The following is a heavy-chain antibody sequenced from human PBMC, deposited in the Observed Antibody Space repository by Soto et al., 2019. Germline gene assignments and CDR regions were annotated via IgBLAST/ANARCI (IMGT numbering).Heavy chain of an antibody. J-gene: IGHJ4*02. CDR2: IYYSGST. Sequence: SETLSLTCTVSGCSLSSYYLSWIRQPPGKGLEWIGYIYYSGSTNYNPSLKSRVTISVDTSKNQFSLKLSSVTAADTAVYYCARRYGGNLDYWGQGTLVTVSS. V-gene: IGHV4-59*08. CDR1: GCSLSSYY. D-gene: IGHD1-26*01. CDR3: ARRYGGNLDY.